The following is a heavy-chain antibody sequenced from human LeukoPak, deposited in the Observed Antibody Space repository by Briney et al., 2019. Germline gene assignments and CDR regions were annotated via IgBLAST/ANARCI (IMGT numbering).Heavy chain of an antibody. CDR1: GFTFSTFI. CDR2: ISSTSGAI. J-gene: IGHJ4*02. V-gene: IGHV3-48*02. CDR3: ARRSDYFDY. Sequence: GGSLRLSCAASGFTFSTFIMNWVRRAPGKGLELVSSISSTSGAIYYADSVKGRFTISRDNAKNSLYLQMNSLRDEDTAVYYCARRSDYFDYWGQGTLVTVSS. D-gene: IGHD3-3*01.